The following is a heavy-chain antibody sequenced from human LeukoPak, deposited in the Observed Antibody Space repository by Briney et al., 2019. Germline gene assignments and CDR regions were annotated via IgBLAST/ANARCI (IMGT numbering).Heavy chain of an antibody. V-gene: IGHV3-21*01. CDR2: ISSSGSYI. D-gene: IGHD2-15*01. CDR1: GFTFSSYS. Sequence: GGSLRLSCAASGFTFSSYSMNWVRQAPGKGLEWVSSISSSGSYIYYLDSVRGRFTISRDNAKNSLYLQMNSLRAEDTAVYYCARVVNWFEPWGQGTLVTVSS. J-gene: IGHJ5*02. CDR3: ARVVNWFEP.